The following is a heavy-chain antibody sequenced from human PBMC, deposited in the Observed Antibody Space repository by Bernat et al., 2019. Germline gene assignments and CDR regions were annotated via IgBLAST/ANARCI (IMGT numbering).Heavy chain of an antibody. V-gene: IGHV3-30*01. D-gene: IGHD4-17*01. Sequence: QVQLVESGGGVVQPGRSLRLSCAASGFTFSSYAMHWVRQAPGKGLEWVAVISYDGSNKYYADSVKGRFTISRDNSKNTLYLQMNSLRAEDTAVYYCARDLLRGTVTTVDYWGQGTLVTVSS. CDR3: ARDLLRGTVTTVDY. CDR1: GFTFSSYA. CDR2: ISYDGSNK. J-gene: IGHJ4*02.